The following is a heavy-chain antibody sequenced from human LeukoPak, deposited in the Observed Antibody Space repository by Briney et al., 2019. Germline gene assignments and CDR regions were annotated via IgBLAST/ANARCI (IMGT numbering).Heavy chain of an antibody. J-gene: IGHJ4*02. CDR3: ATRVGATDYFDY. D-gene: IGHD1-26*01. CDR1: GYTLTELS. V-gene: IGHV1-24*01. Sequence: ASVKVSCKVSGYTLTELSMHWVRQVPGKGLGWMGGFDPEDGETIYAQKFQGRVTMTEDTSTDTAYMELSSLRSEDTAVYYCATRVGATDYFDYWGQGTLVTVSS. CDR2: FDPEDGET.